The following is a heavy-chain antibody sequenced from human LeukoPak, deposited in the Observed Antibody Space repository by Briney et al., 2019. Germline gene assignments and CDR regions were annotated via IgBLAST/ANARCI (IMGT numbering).Heavy chain of an antibody. D-gene: IGHD1-1*01. Sequence: GGSLRLSCAASGFTVNSNYMSWVRQAPGKGLEWVSVIYSGGSTYYADSVKGRFTISRDNSKNTLYLQMNSLRAEDTAVYYCARVPSNWNEGGAFDIWGQGTMVTVSS. V-gene: IGHV3-66*02. J-gene: IGHJ3*02. CDR3: ARVPSNWNEGGAFDI. CDR1: GFTVNSNY. CDR2: IYSGGST.